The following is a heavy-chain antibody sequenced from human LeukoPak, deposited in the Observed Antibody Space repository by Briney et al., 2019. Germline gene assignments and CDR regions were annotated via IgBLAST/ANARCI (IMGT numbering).Heavy chain of an antibody. CDR1: GFTFTSFG. V-gene: IGHV1-18*01. CDR3: GRDVSGWYTFDY. CDR2: ISAYNGNT. D-gene: IGHD6-19*01. Sequence: ASVKVSCKASGFTFTSFGFSWVRQAPGQGLEWMGWISAYNGNTNYAQNLQGRVTMTTDASTSTVYMELRSLRSDDTAMYYCGRDVSGWYTFDYWGQGTLVTVSS. J-gene: IGHJ4*02.